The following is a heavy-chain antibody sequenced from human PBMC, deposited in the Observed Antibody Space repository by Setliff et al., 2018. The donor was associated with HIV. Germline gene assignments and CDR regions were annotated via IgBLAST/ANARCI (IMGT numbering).Heavy chain of an antibody. CDR2: INPNSGGT. CDR3: ARSPGYSSGWTPGYYYYMDV. J-gene: IGHJ6*03. D-gene: IGHD6-19*01. Sequence: ASVKVSCKASGYTFSDYYMHWVRQAPGQGLEWMGWINPNSGGTNYAQKFQGRVNMTRDTSISTTYMELSRLRSDDTAVYYCARSPGYSSGWTPGYYYYMDVWGKGTTVTVSS. V-gene: IGHV1-2*02. CDR1: GYTFSDYY.